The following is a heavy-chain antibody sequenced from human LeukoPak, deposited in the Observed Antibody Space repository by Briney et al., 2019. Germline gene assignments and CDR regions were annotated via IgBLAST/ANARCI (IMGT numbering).Heavy chain of an antibody. Sequence: GESPRLSCGASGLTVSSYGMSWVRQAPGKGLEWVSTIIGSAVNTYYADSVKGRFTISRDDSKNTVYLQMNSLRAEDTAVYSCAKYTLGTSYRGLDQWGQGTLVTVSS. J-gene: IGHJ4*02. CDR2: IIGSAVNT. V-gene: IGHV3-23*01. D-gene: IGHD3-16*01. CDR1: GLTVSSYG. CDR3: AKYTLGTSYRGLDQ.